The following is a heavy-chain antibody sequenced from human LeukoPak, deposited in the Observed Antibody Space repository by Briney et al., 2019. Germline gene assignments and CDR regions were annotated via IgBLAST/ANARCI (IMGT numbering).Heavy chain of an antibody. D-gene: IGHD5-24*01. Sequence: GGSLRLSCAASGFTFSTYNINWVRQAPGKGLEWVSSISSGSTYTYYADSVKGRFTISRDNAKNSLSLQLNSLRAEDTAVYYCAREGPMAFDCWGQGTLVTVSS. CDR1: GFTFSTYN. CDR3: AREGPMAFDC. V-gene: IGHV3-21*01. CDR2: ISSGSTYT. J-gene: IGHJ4*02.